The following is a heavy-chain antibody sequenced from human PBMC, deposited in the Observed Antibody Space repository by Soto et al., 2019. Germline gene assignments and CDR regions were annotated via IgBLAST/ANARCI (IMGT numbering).Heavy chain of an antibody. CDR1: GGTFSSYA. CDR3: AKDRVLLWFGEFNYGMDV. CDR2: IIPFIGTA. D-gene: IGHD3-10*01. J-gene: IGHJ6*02. Sequence: GASVKVSCKASGGTFSSYAISWVRQAPGQGLEWMGRIIPFIGTANYAQKFQGRVTITADESTSTAYMELTSLRAEDTAVYYCAKDRVLLWFGEFNYGMDVWGQGTTVTVSS. V-gene: IGHV1-69*11.